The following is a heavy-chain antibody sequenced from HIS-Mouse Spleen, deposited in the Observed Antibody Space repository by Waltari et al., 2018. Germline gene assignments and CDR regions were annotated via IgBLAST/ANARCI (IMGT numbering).Heavy chain of an antibody. J-gene: IGHJ3*02. V-gene: IGHV3-30*04. Sequence: QVQLVESGGGVVQPGRSLRLSCAASGFTFSSYSMHWVRQAPGKGLEWVAVISYDGSNKYYADSVKGRFTISRDNSKNTLYLQMNSLRAEDTAVYYCARDQQLVLWIAFDIWGQGTMVTVSS. CDR2: ISYDGSNK. CDR1: GFTFSSYS. D-gene: IGHD6-13*01. CDR3: ARDQQLVLWIAFDI.